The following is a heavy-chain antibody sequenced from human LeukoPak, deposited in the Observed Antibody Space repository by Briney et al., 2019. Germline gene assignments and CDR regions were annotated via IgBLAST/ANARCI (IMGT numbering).Heavy chain of an antibody. Sequence: GGSLRLSCAASGFTFSSYGMHWVRQAPGKGLEWVAVIWYDGSNKYYADSVKGRFTISRDNSKNTLYLQMNSLRAEDTAVYYCAKDLRSYYCDSSGEPDYWGQGALVTVSS. CDR1: GFTFSSYG. D-gene: IGHD3-22*01. CDR2: IWYDGSNK. J-gene: IGHJ4*02. V-gene: IGHV3-33*06. CDR3: AKDLRSYYCDSSGEPDY.